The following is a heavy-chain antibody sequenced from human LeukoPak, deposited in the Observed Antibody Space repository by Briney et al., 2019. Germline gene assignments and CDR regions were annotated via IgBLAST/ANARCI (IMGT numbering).Heavy chain of an antibody. Sequence: SETLSLTCAVYSGSFSGYYWSWIRQPPGKGLEWIGEINHSGSTNYNPSLKSRVTISVDTSKNQFSLKLSSVTAADTAVYYCARQNSAYSSGWYGYWGQGTLVTVSS. CDR1: SGSFSGYY. CDR3: ARQNSAYSSGWYGY. J-gene: IGHJ4*02. D-gene: IGHD6-19*01. CDR2: INHSGST. V-gene: IGHV4-34*01.